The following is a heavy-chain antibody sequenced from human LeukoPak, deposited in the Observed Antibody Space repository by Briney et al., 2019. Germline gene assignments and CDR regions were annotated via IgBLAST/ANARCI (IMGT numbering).Heavy chain of an antibody. CDR3: AKVGRVYSYGSNDY. D-gene: IGHD5-18*01. CDR2: ISRSGGST. CDR1: GYSFSSDA. Sequence: GGSLCLSCAASGYSFSSDAMSGWLQQPRERGQGGSAISRSGGSTYYADSVKGRFTISRDNSKNTLYLQMNSLSAEDTAVYYCAKVGRVYSYGSNDYWGQGTLVTVSS. V-gene: IGHV3-23*01. J-gene: IGHJ4*02.